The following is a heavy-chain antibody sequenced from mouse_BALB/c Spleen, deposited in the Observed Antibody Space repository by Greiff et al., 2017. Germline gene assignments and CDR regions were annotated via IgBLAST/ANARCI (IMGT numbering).Heavy chain of an antibody. J-gene: IGHJ3*01. Sequence: EVQGVESGGGLVQPGGSLKLSCAASGFTFSSYGMSWVRQTPDKRLELVATINSNGGSTYYPDSVKGRFTISRDNAKNTLYLQMSSLKSEDTAMYYCAKSRGYFAYWGQGTLVTVSA. CDR1: GFTFSSYG. V-gene: IGHV5-6-3*01. CDR3: AKSRGYFAY. CDR2: INSNGGST. D-gene: IGHD2-2*01.